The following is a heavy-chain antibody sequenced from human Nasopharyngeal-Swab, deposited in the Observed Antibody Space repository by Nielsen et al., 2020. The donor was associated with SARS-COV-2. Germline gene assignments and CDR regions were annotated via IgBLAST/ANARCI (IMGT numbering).Heavy chain of an antibody. Sequence: SETLSLTCAVYGGSFSGYYWSWIRQPPGKGLEWIGDINHSGNTNYNPSLKSRVTMSVDTSKNQFSLKLSSVTAADTAVYYCAGVLCSRTSCYGVGNYYYGMDVWGQGTTVTVSS. J-gene: IGHJ6*02. CDR1: GGSFSGYY. D-gene: IGHD2-2*01. V-gene: IGHV4-34*01. CDR2: INHSGNT. CDR3: AGVLCSRTSCYGVGNYYYGMDV.